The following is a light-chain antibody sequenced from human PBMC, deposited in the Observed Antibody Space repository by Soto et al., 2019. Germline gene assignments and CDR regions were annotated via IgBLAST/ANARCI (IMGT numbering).Light chain of an antibody. Sequence: EIVLTQSPGTLSLSPGERATPSCRASQSVSSSYLAWYQQKPGQAPRLLIYGASSRATGIPDRFSGSGSGTDFTLTISRLEPEDFAVYYCQQYGSSSFTFGPGTKSGYQT. J-gene: IGKJ3*01. CDR3: QQYGSSSFT. CDR1: QSVSSSY. CDR2: GAS. V-gene: IGKV3-20*01.